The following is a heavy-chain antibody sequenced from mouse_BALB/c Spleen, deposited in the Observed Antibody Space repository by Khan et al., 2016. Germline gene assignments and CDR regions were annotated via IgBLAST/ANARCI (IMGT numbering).Heavy chain of an antibody. V-gene: IGHV9-3-1*01. Sequence: QIQLVQSGPELKKPGETVKISCKASGYTFTNYGMNWVKQAPGKGLKWMGWINTYTGEPTYADDFKGRFAFSLETSASTAYLQINNLKNEDTATYFCARGNYDGVAYWGQGTLVTVSA. CDR2: INTYTGEP. D-gene: IGHD2-4*01. CDR3: ARGNYDGVAY. CDR1: GYTFTNYG. J-gene: IGHJ3*01.